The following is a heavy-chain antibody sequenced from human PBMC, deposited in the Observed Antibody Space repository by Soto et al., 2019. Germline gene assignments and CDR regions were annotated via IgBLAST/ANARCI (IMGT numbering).Heavy chain of an antibody. CDR3: VKGEYYYDSSGYYPFDY. CDR1: GFIISSYA. CDR2: INDNGGGT. J-gene: IGHJ4*02. Sequence: GGSLRLSCAASGFIISSYAMNWVRQAPGEGLEWVSGINDNGGGTHYADSVKGRFTISRDNSKNTVYLQMSSLRVEDTAVYYCVKGEYYYDSSGYYPFDYWGQGTLVTVSS. D-gene: IGHD3-22*01. V-gene: IGHV3-23*01.